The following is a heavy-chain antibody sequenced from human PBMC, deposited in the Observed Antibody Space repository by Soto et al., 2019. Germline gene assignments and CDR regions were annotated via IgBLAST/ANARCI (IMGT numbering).Heavy chain of an antibody. V-gene: IGHV3-30-3*02. D-gene: IGHD6-19*01. CDR3: AKLGLGGWPLYYFDY. Sequence: GGSLRLSCAASRFTFSYYAMHWIRQAPGKGLEWMAVILSDGSKQYYAESVKGRFTISRDNSKNTLYLQMNSLRAEDTAVYYCAKLGLGGWPLYYFDYWGQGTQVTVSS. CDR2: ILSDGSKQ. J-gene: IGHJ4*02. CDR1: RFTFSYYA.